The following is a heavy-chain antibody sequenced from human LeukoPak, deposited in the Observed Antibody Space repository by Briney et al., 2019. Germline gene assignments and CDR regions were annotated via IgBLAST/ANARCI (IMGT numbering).Heavy chain of an antibody. J-gene: IGHJ6*03. CDR3: ARDQIGYYYGSGSYYYMDV. CDR1: GYTLTELS. Sequence: ASVKVSCKVSGYTLTELSMHWVRQAPGKGLEWMGGFDPEDGETIYAQKFQGRVTMTEDTSTDTAYMELSSLRSEDTAVYYCARDQIGYYYGSGSYYYMDVWGKGTTVAVSS. D-gene: IGHD3-10*01. CDR2: FDPEDGET. V-gene: IGHV1-24*01.